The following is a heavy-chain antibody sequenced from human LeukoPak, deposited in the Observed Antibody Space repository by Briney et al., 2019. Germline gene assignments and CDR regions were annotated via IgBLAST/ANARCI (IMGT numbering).Heavy chain of an antibody. J-gene: IGHJ6*02. V-gene: IGHV1-18*01. CDR3: ARDRSSSWYGAYYYYRMDA. Sequence: ASVKVSCKASGYTFTSYGISWVRQAPGQGLEWMGWISAYNGNTNYAQKLQGRVTMTTDTSTSTAYMELRSLRSDDTAVYYCARDRSSSWYGAYYYYRMDAWGQGTTVTVSS. D-gene: IGHD6-13*01. CDR2: ISAYNGNT. CDR1: GYTFTSYG.